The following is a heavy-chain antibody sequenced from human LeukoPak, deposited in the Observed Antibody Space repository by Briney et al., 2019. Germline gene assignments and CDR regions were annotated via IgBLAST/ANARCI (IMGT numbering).Heavy chain of an antibody. D-gene: IGHD4-23*01. CDR1: GGSFSGYY. J-gene: IGHJ4*02. Sequence: PSETLSLTCAVYGGSFSGYYWSWIRQPPGKGLEWIGEINHSGSTNYNPSLKSRVTISVDTSKNQFSLKLSSVTAADTAVYYCARIPLYGGNRHFDYWGQGTLVTVSS. V-gene: IGHV4-34*01. CDR3: ARIPLYGGNRHFDY. CDR2: INHSGST.